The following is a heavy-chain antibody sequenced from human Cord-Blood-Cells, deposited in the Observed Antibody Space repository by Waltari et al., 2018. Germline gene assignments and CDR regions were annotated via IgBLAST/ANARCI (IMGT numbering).Heavy chain of an antibody. CDR2: IIPILGIA. D-gene: IGHD6-13*01. Sequence: QVQLVQSGAEVKKPGSSVKVSCKASGGTFSSYAISWVRQAPGHGLEWMGRIIPILGIANYAQKFQGRVTITADKSTSTAYMELSSLRSEDTAVYYCARDIKGPGIAAAGNWFDPWGQGTLVTVSS. CDR1: GGTFSSYA. J-gene: IGHJ5*02. V-gene: IGHV1-69*09. CDR3: ARDIKGPGIAAAGNWFDP.